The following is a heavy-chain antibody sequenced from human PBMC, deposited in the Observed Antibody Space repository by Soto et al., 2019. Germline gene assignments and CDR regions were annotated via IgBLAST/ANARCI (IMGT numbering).Heavy chain of an antibody. CDR2: IWYDGSNK. Sequence: GGSLRLSCGAAGLPCSSYGMHWVRQAPGKGLEWVAVIWYDGSNKYYADSVKDRFTISRDNSKNTLYLQMNSLRAEDTAVYYCAREIADYYMDAWGKGTTVTVSS. V-gene: IGHV3-33*01. CDR1: GLPCSSYG. J-gene: IGHJ6*03. CDR3: AREIADYYMDA.